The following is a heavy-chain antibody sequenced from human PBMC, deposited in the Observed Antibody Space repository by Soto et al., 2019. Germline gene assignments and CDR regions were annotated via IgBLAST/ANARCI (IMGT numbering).Heavy chain of an antibody. CDR2: IFYSGST. CDR3: ARHRYSSDWAPFDY. D-gene: IGHD6-19*01. Sequence: QLQLQESGPGLVKPSETLSLTCTVSGGSISSSSYYWGWIRQPPGKGLEWIGSIFYSGSTNYNPSLKSRVTISVDTSKNQFSLKLSSVTAADTAVYYCARHRYSSDWAPFDYWGQGTLVTVSS. V-gene: IGHV4-39*01. CDR1: GGSISSSSYY. J-gene: IGHJ4*02.